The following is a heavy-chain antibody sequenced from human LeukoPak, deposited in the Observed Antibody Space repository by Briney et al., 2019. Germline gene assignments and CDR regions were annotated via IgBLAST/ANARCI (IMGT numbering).Heavy chain of an antibody. Sequence: GGSLRLSCAASGFTFSSYSMNWVRQAPGKGLEWVSYISSSSSTIYYADSVKGRFTISRDNAKNSLHLQMNSLRDEDTAVYYCARETVYWGQGTLVTVSA. D-gene: IGHD4-17*01. J-gene: IGHJ4*02. CDR3: ARETVY. V-gene: IGHV3-48*02. CDR1: GFTFSSYS. CDR2: ISSSSSTI.